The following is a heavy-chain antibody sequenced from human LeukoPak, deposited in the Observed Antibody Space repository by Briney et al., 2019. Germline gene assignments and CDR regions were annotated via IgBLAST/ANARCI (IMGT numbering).Heavy chain of an antibody. CDR1: GFTFSSYG. V-gene: IGHV3-30*18. Sequence: PGRSLRLSCAASGFTFSSYGMHWVRQAPGKGLEWVAVISYDGSKKYYADSVKGRFTISRDSSKNTLYLQMNSLRAEDTAVYYCAKGSTYLDYWGQGTLVTVSS. CDR2: ISYDGSKK. D-gene: IGHD5/OR15-5a*01. J-gene: IGHJ4*02. CDR3: AKGSTYLDY.